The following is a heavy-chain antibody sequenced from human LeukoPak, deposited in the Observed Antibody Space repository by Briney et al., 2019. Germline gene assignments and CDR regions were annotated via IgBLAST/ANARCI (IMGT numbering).Heavy chain of an antibody. CDR2: ISVRAGTI. J-gene: IGHJ6*02. D-gene: IGHD3-22*01. V-gene: IGHV3-48*03. CDR1: GFGFGQYE. Sequence: GGSLRLSCAASGFGFGQYEMNWVRQAPGKGLEWIAYISVRAGTIYYGNSAEGRFTISRDDAKNSLYLQMNGLRVEDTAIYYCAKDFPHYYEVPHGMDVWGQGTTVTV. CDR3: AKDFPHYYEVPHGMDV.